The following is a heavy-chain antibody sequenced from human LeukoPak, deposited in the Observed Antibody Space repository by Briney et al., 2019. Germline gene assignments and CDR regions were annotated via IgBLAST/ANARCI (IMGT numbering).Heavy chain of an antibody. CDR3: TANLFDP. CDR1: GFTFSRYW. V-gene: IGHV3-74*01. J-gene: IGHJ5*02. Sequence: GGSLPLSCPASGFTFSRYWMHCVRQAGGRGLVWVSRINSDASRADYGHCVQGRVTISRDNAKNTQYLDMNSLRAEDTAVYYCTANLFDPWGQGTLVSVSS. CDR2: INSDASRA.